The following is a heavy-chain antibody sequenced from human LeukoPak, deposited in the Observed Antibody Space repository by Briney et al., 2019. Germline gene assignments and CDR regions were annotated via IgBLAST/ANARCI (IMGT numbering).Heavy chain of an antibody. J-gene: IGHJ4*02. CDR3: ARDYYDSSGYYISY. CDR2: IYHSGST. Sequence: SGTLSLTCAVSGGSISSSNWWSWVRQPPGKGLEWIGEIYHSGSTNYNPSLKSRVTISVDTSKNQFSLKLSSVTAADTAVYYCARDYYDSSGYYISYWGQGTLVTVSS. D-gene: IGHD3-22*01. CDR1: GGSISSSNW. V-gene: IGHV4-4*02.